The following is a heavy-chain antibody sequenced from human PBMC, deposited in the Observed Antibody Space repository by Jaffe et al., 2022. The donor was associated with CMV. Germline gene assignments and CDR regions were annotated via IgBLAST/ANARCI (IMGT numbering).Heavy chain of an antibody. V-gene: IGHV3-49*05. J-gene: IGHJ2*01. Sequence: EVQLVESGGGLVKPGRSLRLSCTASGFTFGDYAMSWFRQAPGKGLEWVGFIRSKAYGGTTEYAASVKGRFTISRDDSKSIAYLQMNSLKTEDTAVYYCTRDGKTICSGGSCYELWYFDLWGRGTLVTVSS. CDR2: IRSKAYGGTT. CDR3: TRDGKTICSGGSCYELWYFDL. D-gene: IGHD2-15*01. CDR1: GFTFGDYA.